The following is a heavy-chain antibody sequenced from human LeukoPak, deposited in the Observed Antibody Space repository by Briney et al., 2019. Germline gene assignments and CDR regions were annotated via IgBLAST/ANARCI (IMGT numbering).Heavy chain of an antibody. Sequence: SETLSLTCTVSGGSISSSYWSWIRQPPGKGLEYLGYIYYSGSTNYNPSLKSRVTISVDTSKNQFSLKLSSVTAADTAVYYCASIMADFWSGVAEYFQHWGQGTLVTVSS. CDR3: ASIMADFWSGVAEYFQH. CDR1: GGSISSSY. D-gene: IGHD3-3*01. CDR2: IYYSGST. V-gene: IGHV4-59*01. J-gene: IGHJ1*01.